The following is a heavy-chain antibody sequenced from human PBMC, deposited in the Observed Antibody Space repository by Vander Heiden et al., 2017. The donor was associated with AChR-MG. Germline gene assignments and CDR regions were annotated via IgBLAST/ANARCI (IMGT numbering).Heavy chain of an antibody. Sequence: QLQLQESGPGLVQPSETLSLTCTVSGGSISSSSYYWGWIRQPPGKGLEWIGSIYYSGSTYYNPSLKSRVTISVDTSKNQFSLKLSSVTAADTAVYYCARFSENIVVVAGYFDSGAREPWSPSPQ. V-gene: IGHV4-39*01. CDR1: GGSISSSSYY. CDR3: ARFSENIVVVAGYFDS. D-gene: IGHD2-15*01. J-gene: IGHJ4*02. CDR2: IYYSGST.